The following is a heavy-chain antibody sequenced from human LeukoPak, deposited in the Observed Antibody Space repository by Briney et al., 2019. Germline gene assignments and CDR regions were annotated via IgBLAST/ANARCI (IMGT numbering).Heavy chain of an antibody. D-gene: IGHD2-2*01. CDR2: INHSGST. CDR3: AREGSRTSYFDY. J-gene: IGHJ4*02. Sequence: SETLSLTCAVYGGSFSGYYWSWIRQPPGKGLEWIGEINHSGSTNYNPSLKSRVTISVDTSKNQFSLKLSSVTAADTAVYYCAREGSRTSYFDYWGQGTLVTVSS. CDR1: GGSFSGYY. V-gene: IGHV4-34*01.